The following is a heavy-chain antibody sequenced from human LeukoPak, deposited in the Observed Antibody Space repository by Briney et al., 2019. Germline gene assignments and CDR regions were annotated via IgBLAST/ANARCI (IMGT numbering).Heavy chain of an antibody. CDR1: GYTFTSYG. V-gene: IGHV1-18*01. CDR2: ISAHNGNT. J-gene: IGHJ4*02. Sequence: GASVKVSCKASGYTFTSYGISWVRQAPGRGLEWMAWISAHNGNTNYAQNLWDRVTLTTDTSTSTVYMELRSLRSDDTAVYYCASSKTSCSSTSCYDPFDYWGQGTLVTVSS. D-gene: IGHD2-2*01. CDR3: ASSKTSCSSTSCYDPFDY.